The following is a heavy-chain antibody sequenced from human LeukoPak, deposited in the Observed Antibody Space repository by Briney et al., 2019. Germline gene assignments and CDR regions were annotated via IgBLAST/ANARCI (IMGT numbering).Heavy chain of an antibody. V-gene: IGHV3-33*01. CDR3: ARDRYYDSSGISLPPY. D-gene: IGHD3-22*01. CDR2: IWYDGSNK. J-gene: IGHJ4*02. Sequence: GGSLRLSCAASGFTFSSYGMHWVRQAPGKGLEWVAVIWYDGSNKYYADSVKGRFTISRDNSKNTLYPQMNSLRAEDTAVYYRARDRYYDSSGISLPPYWGQGTLVTVSS. CDR1: GFTFSSYG.